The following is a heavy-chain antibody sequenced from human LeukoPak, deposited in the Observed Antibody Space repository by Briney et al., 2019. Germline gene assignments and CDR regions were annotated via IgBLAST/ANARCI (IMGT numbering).Heavy chain of an antibody. CDR2: ISSSSSYI. CDR3: ARAPCCHSTYYDFWSGYSAILGPFDY. V-gene: IGHV3-21*01. CDR1: GFTFSSYS. D-gene: IGHD3-3*01. Sequence: KSGGSLRLSCAASGFTFSSYSMNWVRQAPGKGLEWVSSISSSSSYIYYADSVKGRFTITRDNAKNSLYLQMNSLRAEDTAVYYCARAPCCHSTYYDFWSGYSAILGPFDYWGQGTLVTVSS. J-gene: IGHJ4*02.